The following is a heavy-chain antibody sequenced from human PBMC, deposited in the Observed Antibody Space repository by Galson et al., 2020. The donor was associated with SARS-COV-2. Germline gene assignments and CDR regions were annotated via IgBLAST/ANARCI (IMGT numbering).Heavy chain of an antibody. D-gene: IGHD2-21*02. V-gene: IGHV1-2*02. CDR3: ARYYCGGDCLPFDY. CDR2: INPNSGGT. J-gene: IGHJ4*02. Sequence: ASVKVSCKASGYTFTGYYMHWVRQAPGQGLEWMGWINPNSGGTNYAQKFQGRVTMTRDTSISTAYMELSRLRSDDTAVYYCARYYCGGDCLPFDYWGQGTLVTVSS. CDR1: GYTFTGYY.